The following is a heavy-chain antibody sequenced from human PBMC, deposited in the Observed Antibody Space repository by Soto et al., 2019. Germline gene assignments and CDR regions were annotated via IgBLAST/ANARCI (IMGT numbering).Heavy chain of an antibody. CDR2: IYYSGST. CDR3: AREGVTRNYYYYGMDV. J-gene: IGHJ6*02. V-gene: IGHV4-59*11. D-gene: IGHD2-21*02. CDR1: GGSISSLD. Sequence: PSETMSLTCIVSGGSISSLDWSCIRQPPGKGLEWIGYIYYSGSTNYNPSLKSRVTISVDTSKTQFSLRLSSVTAADTAVYYCAREGVTRNYYYYGMDVWGQGTTVSVSS.